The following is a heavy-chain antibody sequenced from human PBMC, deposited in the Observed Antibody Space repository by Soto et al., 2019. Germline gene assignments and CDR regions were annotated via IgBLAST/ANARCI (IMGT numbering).Heavy chain of an antibody. CDR2: ISYDGSNK. J-gene: IGHJ4*02. CDR3: AKSTYRGYDRIPGFDY. D-gene: IGHD5-12*01. Sequence: PGGSLRLSCAASGFTFSSYGMHWVRQAPGKGLEWVAVISYDGSNKYYADSVKGRFTISRDNSKNTLYLQMNSLRAEDTAVYYCAKSTYRGYDRIPGFDYWGQGTLVTVSS. V-gene: IGHV3-30*18. CDR1: GFTFSSYG.